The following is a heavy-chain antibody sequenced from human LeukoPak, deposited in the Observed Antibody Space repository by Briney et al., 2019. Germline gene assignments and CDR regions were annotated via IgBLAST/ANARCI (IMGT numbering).Heavy chain of an antibody. CDR3: ARQYSSGWYFNY. Sequence: SETLSFTCTVSGGSISSYCWSWIRQPPGKGLEWIGYIYYSGSTNYNPSLKSRVTISVDTSKNQFSLKLSSVTAADTAVYYCARQYSSGWYFNYWGQGTLVTVSS. CDR1: GGSISSYC. V-gene: IGHV4-59*01. CDR2: IYYSGST. D-gene: IGHD6-19*01. J-gene: IGHJ4*02.